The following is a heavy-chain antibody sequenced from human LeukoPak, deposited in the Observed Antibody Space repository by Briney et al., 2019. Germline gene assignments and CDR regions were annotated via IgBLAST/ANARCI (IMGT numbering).Heavy chain of an antibody. Sequence: SETLSLTCTVSGGSISSSSYYWGWIRQPPGKGLEWIGSIYYSGSTYYNPSLKSRVTISVDTSKNQFSLKLSSVTAADTAVYYCAATPTRGWFVWFDPWGQGTLVTVSS. CDR1: GGSISSSSYY. CDR2: IYYSGST. CDR3: AATPTRGWFVWFDP. D-gene: IGHD6-19*01. J-gene: IGHJ5*02. V-gene: IGHV4-39*07.